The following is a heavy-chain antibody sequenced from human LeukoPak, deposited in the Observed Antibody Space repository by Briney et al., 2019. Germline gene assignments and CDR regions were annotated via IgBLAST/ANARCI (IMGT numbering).Heavy chain of an antibody. D-gene: IGHD3-16*02. J-gene: IGHJ4*02. CDR1: GVTFSSDS. Sequence: GGSLRLSCAASGVTFSSDSMYWVRQAPGKGLEWVSSISSSSSYTYYADSVKGRFTISRDNAKNSLYLQMNSLRAEDTAVYYCAKDPKLRLGELSLYRGRIPCWGQGTLVTVSS. CDR2: ISSSSSYT. CDR3: AKDPKLRLGELSLYRGRIPC. V-gene: IGHV3-21*01.